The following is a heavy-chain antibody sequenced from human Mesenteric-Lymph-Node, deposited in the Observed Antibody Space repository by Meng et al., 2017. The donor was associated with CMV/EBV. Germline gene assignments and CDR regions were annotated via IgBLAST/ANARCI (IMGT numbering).Heavy chain of an antibody. CDR2: INSNGGSA. CDR1: GFTISSYA. CDR3: ARGYYSNNLFWD. D-gene: IGHD2/OR15-2a*01. Sequence: GESLKISCAASGFTISSYAMHWVRQAPGKGLEYVSSINSNGGSAYYADSVKGRFTISRDNSKNTLYLQMGSLRAEDMAVYYCARGYYSNNLFWDWGQGTVVTVSS. J-gene: IGHJ4*02. V-gene: IGHV3-64*02.